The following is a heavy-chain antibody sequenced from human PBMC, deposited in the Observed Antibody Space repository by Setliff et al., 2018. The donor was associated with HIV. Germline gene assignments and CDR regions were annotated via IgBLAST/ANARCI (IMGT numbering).Heavy chain of an antibody. V-gene: IGHV4-59*12. J-gene: IGHJ4*02. Sequence: SETLSLTCTVSGDSINNYYWSWIRQPPGKGLEWIGYVYSTGSTNSKSSLKSRVTISVETSKNQFSLKLSSVTAADTAVYYCARRSGWSLDYWGQGTLVTVSS. CDR1: GDSINNYY. D-gene: IGHD6-19*01. CDR3: ARRSGWSLDY. CDR2: VYSTGST.